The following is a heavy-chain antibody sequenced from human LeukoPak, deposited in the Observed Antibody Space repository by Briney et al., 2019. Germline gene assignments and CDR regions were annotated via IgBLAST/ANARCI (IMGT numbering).Heavy chain of an antibody. CDR2: ISAYNGNT. CDR1: GYTFTSYG. D-gene: IGHD2-2*01. Sequence: ASVKVSCKASGYTFTSYGISWVRQAPGQGLEWMGWISAYNGNTNYAQKFQGRVTMTRDTSISTAHMEVSRLRSDDTAVYYCARANFLYCSSSTCLFDYWGQGTLVTASS. V-gene: IGHV1-18*01. J-gene: IGHJ4*02. CDR3: ARANFLYCSSSTCLFDY.